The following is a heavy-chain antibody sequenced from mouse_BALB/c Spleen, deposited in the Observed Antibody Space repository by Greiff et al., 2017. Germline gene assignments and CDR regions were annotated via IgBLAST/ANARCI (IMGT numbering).Heavy chain of an antibody. Sequence: QVQLQQPGAELVRPGASVKMSCKASGYTFTSYWMHWVKQRPGQGLEWIGYINPSTGYTEYNQKFKDKATLTADKSSSTAYMQLSSLTSEDSAVYYCARSPYWYFDVWGAGTTVTVSS. J-gene: IGHJ1*01. V-gene: IGHV1-4*01. CDR2: INPSTGYT. CDR1: GYTFTSYW. CDR3: ARSPYWYFDV.